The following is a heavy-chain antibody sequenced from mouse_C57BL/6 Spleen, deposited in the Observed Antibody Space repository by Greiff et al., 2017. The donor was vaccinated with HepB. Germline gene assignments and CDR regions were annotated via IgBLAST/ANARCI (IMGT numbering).Heavy chain of an antibody. CDR2: IYPRSGNT. Sequence: VQLQQSGAELARPGASVKLSCKASGYTFTSYGISWVKQRPGQGLEWIGEIYPRSGNTYYNEKFKGKATLTADKSSSTAYMELRSLTSEDSAVYFCARFGDTGLLRLYYAMDYWGQGTSVTVSS. V-gene: IGHV1-81*01. CDR3: ARFGDTGLLRLYYAMDY. J-gene: IGHJ4*01. CDR1: GYTFTSYG. D-gene: IGHD2-3*01.